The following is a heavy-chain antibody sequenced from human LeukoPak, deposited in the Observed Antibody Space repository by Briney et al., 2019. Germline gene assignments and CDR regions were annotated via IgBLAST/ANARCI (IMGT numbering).Heavy chain of an antibody. J-gene: IGHJ4*02. CDR2: ISSSRSSI. V-gene: IGHV3-21*01. CDR1: GFTFSSYT. D-gene: IGHD3-10*01. CDR3: AKSFWWFGEFSPFDY. Sequence: PRGSLRLSCAASGFTFSSYTMNWVRQAPGKGLEWVSSISSSRSSIYYADSMKGRFTISRDNAKNSLYLQMNSLRAEDTAVYYCAKSFWWFGEFSPFDYWGQGTLVTVSS.